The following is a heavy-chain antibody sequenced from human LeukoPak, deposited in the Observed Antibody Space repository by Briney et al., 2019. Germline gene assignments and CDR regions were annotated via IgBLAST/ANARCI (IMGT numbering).Heavy chain of an antibody. V-gene: IGHV4-34*01. J-gene: IGHJ6*03. CDR2: INHSGST. Sequence: PSETLSLTCAVYGGSFSGYYWSWIRQPPGKGLEWIGEINHSGSTNYNPSLKSRVTISVDPSKNQFSLKLSSVTAADTAVYYCARGLHLTGYYYYYYMDVWGKGTTVTVSS. CDR1: GGSFSGYY. CDR3: ARGLHLTGYYYYYYMDV. D-gene: IGHD7-27*01.